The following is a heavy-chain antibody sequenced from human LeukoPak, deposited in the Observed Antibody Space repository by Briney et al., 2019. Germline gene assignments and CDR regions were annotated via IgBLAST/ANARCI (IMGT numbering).Heavy chain of an antibody. V-gene: IGHV4-34*01. D-gene: IGHD1-26*01. CDR3: ARPRNRYSGSYRPDAFDI. CDR2: INHSGST. J-gene: IGHJ3*02. CDR1: GGSFSGYY. Sequence: PSETLSLTCAVYGGSFSGYYWSWIRQPPGKGLEWIGEINHSGSTNYNPSLKSRVTISVDTSKNQFSLKLSSVTAADTAVYYCARPRNRYSGSYRPDAFDIWGQGTMVTVSS.